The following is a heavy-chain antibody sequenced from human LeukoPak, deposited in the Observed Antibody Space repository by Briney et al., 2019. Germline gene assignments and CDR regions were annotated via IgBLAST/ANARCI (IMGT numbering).Heavy chain of an antibody. CDR1: GASISSSAYY. Sequence: SETLSLTCTVSGASISSSAYYWGWIRQPPGKGLEWIGSIGGSNYYRGSTYYNPSLKSRVTIHVDTSKNQFSLKLSSVTAADTAVYYCARDSSGWYDAHDYWGQGTLVTVSS. CDR2: IGGSNYYRGST. CDR3: ARDSSGWYDAHDY. J-gene: IGHJ4*02. D-gene: IGHD6-19*01. V-gene: IGHV4-39*02.